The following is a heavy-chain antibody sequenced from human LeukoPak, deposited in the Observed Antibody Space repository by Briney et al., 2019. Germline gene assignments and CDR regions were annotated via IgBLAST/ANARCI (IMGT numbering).Heavy chain of an antibody. J-gene: IGHJ1*01. CDR3: ARDESISILWW. CDR1: GYTFTGYY. CDR2: VNPSGGST. D-gene: IGHD2-21*01. V-gene: IGHV1-46*01. Sequence: ASVKVSCKASGYTFTGYYMHWVRQAPGQGLEWMGIVNPSGGSTNYAQKFQGRVTMTRDTSTSTVYMELSSLRSEDTAVYYCARDESISILWWWGQGTLVTVSS.